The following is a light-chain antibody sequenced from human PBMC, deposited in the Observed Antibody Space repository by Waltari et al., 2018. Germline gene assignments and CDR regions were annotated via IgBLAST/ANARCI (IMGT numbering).Light chain of an antibody. J-gene: IGLJ3*02. CDR2: DVS. CDR1: RSDVGGYNF. V-gene: IGLV2-14*01. CDR3: CSFTSRSTWV. Sequence: QSPLPQLPSWPGSPGQSIPTPCTGTRSDVGGYNFASWYQQHPGKVPKLLIFDVSNRPSGVSNRFSGSKSGNTASLTISGLQAEDESDYYCCSFTSRSTWVFGGGTKLTVL.